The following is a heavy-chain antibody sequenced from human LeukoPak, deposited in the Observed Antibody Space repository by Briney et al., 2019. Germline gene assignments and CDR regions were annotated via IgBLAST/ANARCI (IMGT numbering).Heavy chain of an antibody. V-gene: IGHV1-46*01. D-gene: IGHD3-10*01. CDR1: GYTFTSYY. CDR3: ARVRFWFWERYFDY. J-gene: IGHJ4*02. Sequence: GASVSVSCKASGYTFTSYYMHWVRQAPGQGLEWVGIINPSGGSTSYAQKFPGRVTMTRDTSTSTVYMELSSLRSEDTAVYYCARVRFWFWERYFDYWGQGTLVTVSS. CDR2: INPSGGST.